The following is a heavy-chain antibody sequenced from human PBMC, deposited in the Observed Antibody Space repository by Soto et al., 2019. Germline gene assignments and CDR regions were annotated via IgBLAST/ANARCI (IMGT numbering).Heavy chain of an antibody. CDR3: ARDPSDSDSSGYYYVVFAFDI. D-gene: IGHD3-22*01. J-gene: IGHJ3*02. Sequence: GGSLRLSCAASGFTFSSYGMHWVRQAPGKGLEWVAVIWYDGSNKYYADSVKGRFTISRDNSKNTLHLQMNSLRAEDTAVYYCARDPSDSDSSGYYYVVFAFDIWGQGTMVTVSS. CDR2: IWYDGSNK. CDR1: GFTFSSYG. V-gene: IGHV3-33*01.